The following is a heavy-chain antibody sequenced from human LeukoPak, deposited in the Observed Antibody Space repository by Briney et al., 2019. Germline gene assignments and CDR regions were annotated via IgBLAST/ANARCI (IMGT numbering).Heavy chain of an antibody. J-gene: IGHJ4*02. V-gene: IGHV3-15*01. Sequence: PGGSLRLSCTTSGFTLGDHAMSWVRQAPGKGLEWVGRIKSKTDGGTTDYAAPVKGGFTISRDDSKNTLYLQMNSLKTEDTAVYYCTTGSSWFTPIDYWGQGTLVTVSS. CDR1: GFTLGDHA. CDR2: IKSKTDGGTT. D-gene: IGHD6-13*01. CDR3: TTGSSWFTPIDY.